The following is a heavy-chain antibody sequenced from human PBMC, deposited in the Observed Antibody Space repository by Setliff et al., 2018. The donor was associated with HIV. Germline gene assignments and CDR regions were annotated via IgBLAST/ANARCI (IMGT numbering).Heavy chain of an antibody. CDR1: GFTFSSYW. Sequence: PGGSLRLSCEASGFTFSSYWMSWVRQPPGKGLEWVANIKQDGSEKYYVDSVKGRFTISRDNAKNSLYLQMNGLRAEDTAVYYCARGGKDFEIWGQGTMVTVS. CDR2: IKQDGSEK. J-gene: IGHJ3*02. CDR3: ARGGKDFEI. V-gene: IGHV3-7*01.